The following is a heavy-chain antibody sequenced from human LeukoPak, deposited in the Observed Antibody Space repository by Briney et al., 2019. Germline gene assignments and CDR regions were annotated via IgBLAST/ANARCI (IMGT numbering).Heavy chain of an antibody. D-gene: IGHD5-18*01. J-gene: IGHJ5*02. Sequence: ASVRVSCKASGHTFTGYYMHWVRQAPGQELEWMGWINPNSGGTNYAQNFQGRVTMTRDTSINTAYMELGRLRSDDTAVYYCARSPGLDTAVVNRPWGQGTLITVSS. CDR2: INPNSGGT. CDR3: ARSPGLDTAVVNRP. CDR1: GHTFTGYY. V-gene: IGHV1-2*02.